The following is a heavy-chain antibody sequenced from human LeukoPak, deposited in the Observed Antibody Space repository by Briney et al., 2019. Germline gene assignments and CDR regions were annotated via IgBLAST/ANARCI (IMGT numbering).Heavy chain of an antibody. CDR2: ISSSSYYI. CDR1: EFTFSSYT. V-gene: IGHV3-21*01. CDR3: AGDLISGSGSLGY. Sequence: GGSLRLSCAASEFTFSSYTMNWVRQAPGKGLEWVSSISSSSYYIYYADSVKGRFTISRDNAKNTLYLQMNSLRAEDTAVYYCAGDLISGSGSLGYWGQGTLVTVSS. J-gene: IGHJ4*02. D-gene: IGHD3-10*01.